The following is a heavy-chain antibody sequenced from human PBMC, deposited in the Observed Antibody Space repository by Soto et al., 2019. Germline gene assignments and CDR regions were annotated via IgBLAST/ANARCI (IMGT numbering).Heavy chain of an antibody. Sequence: QVQLQESGPGLVKPSGTLSLTCAVSGGSISSSNWWSWVRQPPGKGLAWIGEIYHSGSTNYNPSLTNRVTISVDKSKNQFSLKLSSVTAADTAVYYCARDTVIAAAGVDYWGQGTLVTVSS. CDR3: ARDTVIAAAGVDY. CDR2: IYHSGST. CDR1: GGSISSSNW. D-gene: IGHD6-13*01. J-gene: IGHJ4*02. V-gene: IGHV4-4*02.